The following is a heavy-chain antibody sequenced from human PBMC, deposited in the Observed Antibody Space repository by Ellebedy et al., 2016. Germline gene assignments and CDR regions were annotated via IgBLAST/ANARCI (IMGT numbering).Heavy chain of an antibody. V-gene: IGHV3-53*01. Sequence: GGSLRLXCAASGFIVRRNYLSWVRQAPGKGLEWVSIIYAIANTAYADSVRGRFTISRDISKNTVYLDMNSLRADDTAIYYCTSTPLGAPYYFDDWGQGTLVTVSS. CDR1: GFIVRRNY. CDR2: IYAIANT. D-gene: IGHD2-21*01. CDR3: TSTPLGAPYYFDD. J-gene: IGHJ4*02.